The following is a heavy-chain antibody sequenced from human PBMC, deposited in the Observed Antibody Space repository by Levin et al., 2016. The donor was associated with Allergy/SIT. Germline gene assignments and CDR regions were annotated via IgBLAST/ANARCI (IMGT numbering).Heavy chain of an antibody. Sequence: SETLSLTCTVSGGSISSYYLSWIRQPAGKGLEWIGSFYYSGNTYYNPSLTSRVTTSVDTSKNQFSLRLSSVTAADTAIYYCVSSLVAPTWTEFYYFDYWGQGTPVTASS. V-gene: IGHV4-4*07. CDR2: FYYSGNT. D-gene: IGHD1-26*01. CDR3: VSSLVAPTWTEFYYFDY. CDR1: GGSISSYY. J-gene: IGHJ4*02.